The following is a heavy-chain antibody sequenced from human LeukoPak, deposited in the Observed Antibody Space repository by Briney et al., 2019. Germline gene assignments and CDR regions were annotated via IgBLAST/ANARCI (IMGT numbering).Heavy chain of an antibody. J-gene: IGHJ6*02. D-gene: IGHD3-16*01. CDR3: ARNQQLGGHSYYYYGMDV. CDR1: GFTFSSYW. Sequence: GGSLRLSCAASGFTFSSYWMSWVRQAPGKGLEWVSGISGGGVTTYYADSVKGRFTISRDNSKNTLYLQMNSLRADDTAIYYCARNQQLGGHSYYYYGMDVWGQGTTVTVSS. CDR2: ISGGGVTT. V-gene: IGHV3-23*01.